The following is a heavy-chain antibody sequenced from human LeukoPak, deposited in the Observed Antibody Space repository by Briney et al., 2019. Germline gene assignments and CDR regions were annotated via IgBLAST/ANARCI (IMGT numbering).Heavy chain of an antibody. CDR3: ARTVYSNNWAPASWFHP. D-gene: IGHD4-11*01. CDR2: ISERGST. Sequence: SSETLSLTCAVHGGSFSDYDWNWMRQSPGKGLEWIGEISERGSTNYNPSLGSRITISLDTSKNQFSLHVRSVVAADTAVYYCARTVYSNNWAPASWFHPWGQGTLVTVSS. J-gene: IGHJ5*02. CDR1: GGSFSDYD. V-gene: IGHV4-34*01.